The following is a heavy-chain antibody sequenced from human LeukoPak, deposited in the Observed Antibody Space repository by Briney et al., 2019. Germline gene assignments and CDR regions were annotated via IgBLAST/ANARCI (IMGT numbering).Heavy chain of an antibody. V-gene: IGHV3-74*01. Sequence: LSGGSLRLSCAASGFTFSNYWMHWVRHAPGEGLVWLSRINGDGRGTTYADSVKGRFTISRDNAKNTLYLQMNSLRAEDMAVYYCVRDGNLIVEFDSWGQGTLVTVSS. J-gene: IGHJ4*02. CDR1: GFTFSNYW. D-gene: IGHD3-22*01. CDR2: INGDGRGT. CDR3: VRDGNLIVEFDS.